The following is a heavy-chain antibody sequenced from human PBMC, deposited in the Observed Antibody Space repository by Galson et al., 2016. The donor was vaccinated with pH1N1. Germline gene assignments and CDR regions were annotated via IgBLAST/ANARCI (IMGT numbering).Heavy chain of an antibody. V-gene: IGHV4-39*01. Sequence: SETLSLPCTVSGDSISSSNYYWGWVRQPPGKGLEWIGSFLYGGRTYYNPSLKSRVTISVDTSKNQFSLKLSSVTAADTAVYFCTKSRWYKAFDVWGPGTTVTVSS. CDR2: FLYGGRT. D-gene: IGHD6-13*01. CDR1: GDSISSSNYY. J-gene: IGHJ6*02. CDR3: TKSRWYKAFDV.